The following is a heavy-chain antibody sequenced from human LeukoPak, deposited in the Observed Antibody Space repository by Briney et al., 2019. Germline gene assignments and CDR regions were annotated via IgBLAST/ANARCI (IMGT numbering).Heavy chain of an antibody. CDR1: GFTFRDYH. J-gene: IGHJ4*02. Sequence: PGGSLRLSCAASGFTFRDYHMSWIRQAPGKGLEWVAYIVGSSSYTNYADSVKGRFTISRDNGENSLYLQMNSLRDEDTAVYYCARYSGYDEPFEYWGQGTLVTVSS. CDR3: ARYSGYDEPFEY. D-gene: IGHD5-12*01. CDR2: IVGSSSYT. V-gene: IGHV3-11*06.